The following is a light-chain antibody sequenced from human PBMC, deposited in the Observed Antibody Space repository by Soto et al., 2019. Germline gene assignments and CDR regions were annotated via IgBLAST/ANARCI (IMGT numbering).Light chain of an antibody. CDR3: QQYGSSPPLT. CDR1: RSVSSSF. V-gene: IGKV3-20*01. Sequence: PGGRATLSCRASRSVSSSFLAWYQQKPGQAPRLLIYGASSRATDIPDRFSGSGSGTDFTLTISRLEPEDFAVYYCQQYGSSPPLTFGGGTKVEIK. CDR2: GAS. J-gene: IGKJ4*01.